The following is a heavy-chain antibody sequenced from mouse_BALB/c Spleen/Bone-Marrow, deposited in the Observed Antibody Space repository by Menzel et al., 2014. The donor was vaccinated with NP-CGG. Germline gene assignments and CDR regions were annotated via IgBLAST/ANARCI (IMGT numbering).Heavy chain of an antibody. CDR2: ITSGGSST. CDR3: ARIPYY. J-gene: IGHJ2*01. CDR1: GFIFSSFG. V-gene: IGHV5-6*01. Sequence: EVKLVESGGDLVKPGGSLKLSCAASGFIFSSFGMSWVRQTPDKRLEWVATITSGGSSTYYPDSLKGRSTISRDDAKNTLYLQMSSLKSEDTAMYYCARIPYYWGQGTTLTVSS.